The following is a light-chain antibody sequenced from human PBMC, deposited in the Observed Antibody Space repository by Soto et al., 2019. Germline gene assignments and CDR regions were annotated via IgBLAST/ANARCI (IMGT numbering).Light chain of an antibody. J-gene: IGLJ1*01. V-gene: IGLV2-8*01. CDR2: DVT. CDR3: SSYAGTAYV. Sequence: QSALTQPPSASGSPGQSVTISCTGTSSDVGGYNYVSWYQQHPGKVPKLMIYDVTKRPSGVPDRFSGSKSGNTASLTVSGLQTEDEADYYCSSYAGTAYVFGTGTKVTVL. CDR1: SSDVGGYNY.